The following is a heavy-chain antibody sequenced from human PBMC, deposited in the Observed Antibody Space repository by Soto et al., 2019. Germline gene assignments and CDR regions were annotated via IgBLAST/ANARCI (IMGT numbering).Heavy chain of an antibody. CDR2: IIPIFGTA. V-gene: IGHV1-69*12. CDR3: ARGHAIMATISAYYYGMDV. J-gene: IGHJ6*02. CDR1: GGTFSSYD. D-gene: IGHD5-12*01. Sequence: QVQLVQSGAEVKKPGSSVKVSCKASGGTFSSYDISWVRQAPGQGLEWMGGIIPIFGTANYAQKFQGRVTITADESTSTAYMELSSLRSEDTAVYYCARGHAIMATISAYYYGMDVWGQGTTVTVSS.